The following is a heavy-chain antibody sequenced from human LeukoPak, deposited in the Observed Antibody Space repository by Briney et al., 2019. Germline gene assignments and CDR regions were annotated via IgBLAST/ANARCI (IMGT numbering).Heavy chain of an antibody. CDR1: GFTFSNAW. Sequence: GGSLRLSCAASGFTFSNAWMNWVRQAPGKGLEWVGRIKSKTDGGTTDYAAPVKGRFTISRDDSKNTLYLQMNSLKTEDTAVYYCTTSPWGSCSGGSCYEVGVYWGQGTLVTVSS. CDR3: TTSPWGSCSGGSCYEVGVY. J-gene: IGHJ4*02. D-gene: IGHD2-15*01. V-gene: IGHV3-15*07. CDR2: IKSKTDGGTT.